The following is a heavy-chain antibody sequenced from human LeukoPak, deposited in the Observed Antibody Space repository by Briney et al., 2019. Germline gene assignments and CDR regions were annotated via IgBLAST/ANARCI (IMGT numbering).Heavy chain of an antibody. J-gene: IGHJ5*02. CDR3: ARDSYYDFWSGYYTGRFGFDP. CDR1: GGSISSYY. CDR2: IYYSGST. V-gene: IGHV4-59*01. Sequence: SETLSLTCTVSGGSISSYYWSWIRQPPGKGLEWIGYIYYSGSTNYNPSLKSRVTISVDTSKNQFSLKLSSVTAADTAVYYCARDSYYDFWSGYYTGRFGFDPWGQGTLVTVSS. D-gene: IGHD3-3*01.